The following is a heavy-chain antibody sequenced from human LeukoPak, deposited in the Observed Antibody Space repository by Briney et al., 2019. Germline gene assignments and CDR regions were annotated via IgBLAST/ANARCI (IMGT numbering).Heavy chain of an antibody. D-gene: IGHD2-15*01. CDR3: ATEDYCSGGSCYYFDY. Sequence: SVKVSCKASGGTFSSYAISWVRQAPGQGLEWMGRIIPILGIANYAQKFQGRVTITADTSTSTAYMELSSLRSEDTAVSYCATEDYCSGGSCYYFDYWGQGTLVTVSS. J-gene: IGHJ4*02. CDR1: GGTFSSYA. CDR2: IIPILGIA. V-gene: IGHV1-69*04.